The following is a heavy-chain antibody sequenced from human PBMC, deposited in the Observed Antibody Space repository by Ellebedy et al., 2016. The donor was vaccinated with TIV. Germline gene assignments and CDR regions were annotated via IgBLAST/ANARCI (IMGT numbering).Heavy chain of an antibody. CDR2: ISGSAGST. CDR3: AKGFASGSYYFDY. D-gene: IGHD3-10*01. V-gene: IGHV3-23*01. Sequence: GESLKISXAASGFTFSSYAMSWVRQAPGKGLEWVSVISGSAGSTYYADSVKGRFTISRDNSKNTLYLHMNSLRAEDTAVYYCAKGFASGSYYFDYWGQGTLVTVSS. CDR1: GFTFSSYA. J-gene: IGHJ4*02.